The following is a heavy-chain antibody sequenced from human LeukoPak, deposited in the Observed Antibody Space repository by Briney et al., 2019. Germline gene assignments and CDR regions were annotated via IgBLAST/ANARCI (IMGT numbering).Heavy chain of an antibody. D-gene: IGHD3-3*01. CDR3: ARAAIFGVARI. CDR2: IYHSGST. CDR1: GGSISSYY. V-gene: IGHV4-59*12. J-gene: IGHJ4*02. Sequence: SETLSLTCTVSGGSISSYYWSWIRQPPGKGLEWIGYIYHSGSTYYNPSLKSRVTISVDRSKNQFSLKLSSVTAADTAVYYCARAAIFGVARIWGQGTLVTVSS.